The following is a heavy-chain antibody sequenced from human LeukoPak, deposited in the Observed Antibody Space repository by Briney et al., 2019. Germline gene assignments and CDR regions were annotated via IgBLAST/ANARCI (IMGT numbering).Heavy chain of an antibody. D-gene: IGHD3-3*01. V-gene: IGHV4-34*01. J-gene: IGHJ4*02. CDR1: GGSFSGYY. CDR3: ARAGVHDFWSGYYTGLIDY. CDR2: INHSGST. Sequence: PSETLSLTCAVYGGSFSGYYWSWIRQPPGKGLEWIGEINHSGSTNYNPSLKSRVTISVDTSKNQFSLKLSSVTAADTAVYYCARAGVHDFWSGYYTGLIDYWGQGTLVTVSS.